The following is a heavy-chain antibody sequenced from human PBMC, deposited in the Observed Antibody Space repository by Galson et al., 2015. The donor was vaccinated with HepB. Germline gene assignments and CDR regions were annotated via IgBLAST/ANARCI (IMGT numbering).Heavy chain of an antibody. J-gene: IGHJ6*02. Sequence: SVKVSCKVSGYTLTELSMHWVRQAPGKGLEWMGGFDPEDGETIYAQKFQGRVTMTEDTSTDTAYMELSSLRSEDTAVYYCATDRYWNERHYYYYYGMDVWGQGTTVTVSS. D-gene: IGHD1-1*01. CDR1: GYTLTELS. CDR2: FDPEDGET. CDR3: ATDRYWNERHYYYYYGMDV. V-gene: IGHV1-24*01.